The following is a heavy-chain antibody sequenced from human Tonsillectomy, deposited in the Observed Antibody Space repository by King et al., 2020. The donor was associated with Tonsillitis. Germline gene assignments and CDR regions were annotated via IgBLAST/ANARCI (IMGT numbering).Heavy chain of an antibody. Sequence: VQLVESGAEVKKPGESMKISCKGSGYSFTSYCIGWVSQMPGKGLEWIGMIYAGDSETRYRPSFQGPVTISANKSISTAYLQWSTLKASDTAMYYCARLRMVRGAPNWFDPWGQGTLVTVSS. V-gene: IGHV5-51*01. CDR1: GYSFTSYC. D-gene: IGHD3-10*01. CDR3: ARLRMVRGAPNWFDP. J-gene: IGHJ5*02. CDR2: IYAGDSET.